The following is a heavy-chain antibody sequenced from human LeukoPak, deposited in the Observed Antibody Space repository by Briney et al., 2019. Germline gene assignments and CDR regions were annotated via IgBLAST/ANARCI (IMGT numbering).Heavy chain of an antibody. CDR2: INHSGST. J-gene: IGHJ5*02. Sequence: SETLSLTCTVSGGSISSYYWSWIRQPPGKGLEWIGEINHSGSTNYNPSLESRVTISVDTSKNQFSLKLSSVTAADTAVYYCARSLRGLLWFGELLTNWFDPWGQGTLVTVSS. CDR3: ARSLRGLLWFGELLTNWFDP. D-gene: IGHD3-10*01. V-gene: IGHV4-34*01. CDR1: GGSISSYY.